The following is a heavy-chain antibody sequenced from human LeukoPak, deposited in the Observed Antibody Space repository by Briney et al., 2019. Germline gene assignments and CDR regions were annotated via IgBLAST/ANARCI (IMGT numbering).Heavy chain of an antibody. V-gene: IGHV3-30*14. CDR2: ISYDGSNK. D-gene: IGHD5-12*01. J-gene: IGHJ4*02. CDR1: AFTFSNYA. Sequence: GGSLRLSCAASAFTFSNYAMHWVRQAPGKGLEWVAVISYDGSNKYYADSVKGRFTISRDNSKNTLYLQMNSLRAEDTAVYYCARGPSGYHNTGGQGTLVTVSS. CDR3: ARGPSGYHNT.